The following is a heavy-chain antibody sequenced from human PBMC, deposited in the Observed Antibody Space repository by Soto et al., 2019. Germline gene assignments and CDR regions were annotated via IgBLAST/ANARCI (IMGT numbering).Heavy chain of an antibody. Sequence: QVQLVESGGGVVQPGRSLRLSCAASGFTFSSYAMHWVRQAPGKGLEWVAVISYDGSNKYYADSVKGRFTISRDNSKNTLYLQMNSLRAEDTAVYYCAGDIVLVPAAISLYYGMDVWGQGTTVTVSS. J-gene: IGHJ6*02. CDR3: AGDIVLVPAAISLYYGMDV. D-gene: IGHD2-2*01. V-gene: IGHV3-30-3*01. CDR2: ISYDGSNK. CDR1: GFTFSSYA.